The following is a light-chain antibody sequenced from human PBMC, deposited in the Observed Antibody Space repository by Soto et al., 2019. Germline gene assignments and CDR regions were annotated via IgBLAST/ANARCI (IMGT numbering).Light chain of an antibody. CDR1: SSNIGAGYD. J-gene: IGLJ1*01. V-gene: IGLV1-40*01. CDR2: ANN. CDR3: QSYDRSLGVDV. Sequence: QSVLTQPPSVSGAPGQRVTISCTGSSSNIGAGYDVHWYQQVPGTAPKLLIYANNNRPSGVPDRFSGSKSGASASLAITGLQAEDEADYYCQSYDRSLGVDVFGTGTKLTVL.